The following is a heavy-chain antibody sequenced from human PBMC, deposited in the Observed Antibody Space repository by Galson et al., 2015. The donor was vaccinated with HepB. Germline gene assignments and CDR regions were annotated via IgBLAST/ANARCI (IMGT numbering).Heavy chain of an antibody. V-gene: IGHV3-23*01. D-gene: IGHD2-15*01. CDR2: ISDSGGTT. CDR3: AKKTLVVLGEEHFDS. Sequence: SLRLSCAASGFTFSSYTMTWVRQAPGKGLEWVSVISDSGGTTFYADSVKGRFTISRDNSKNTLYLQMSSLRVEDTALYYCAKKTLVVLGEEHFDSWGQGTLVTVSS. CDR1: GFTFSSYT. J-gene: IGHJ4*02.